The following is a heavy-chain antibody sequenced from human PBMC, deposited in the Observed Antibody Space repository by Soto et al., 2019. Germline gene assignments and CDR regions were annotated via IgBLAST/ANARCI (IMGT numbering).Heavy chain of an antibody. J-gene: IGHJ5*02. D-gene: IGHD5-18*01. Sequence: LRLSCAASGFTFSSYAMSWVRQAPGKGLEWISGISGSGDSTYYADSVKGRFTISRDNSKNTLYLQMNNLRAEDTAVYYCATGYSYAPFDPWGQGTLVTVSS. V-gene: IGHV3-23*01. CDR2: ISGSGDST. CDR1: GFTFSSYA. CDR3: ATGYSYAPFDP.